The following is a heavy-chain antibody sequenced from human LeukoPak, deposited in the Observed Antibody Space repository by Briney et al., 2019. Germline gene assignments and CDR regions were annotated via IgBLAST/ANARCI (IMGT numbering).Heavy chain of an antibody. J-gene: IGHJ5*02. Sequence: SETLSLTCTVSGGSISSYYWSWIRQPAGKGLEWIGRIYTSGSTNYNPSLKSRVTMSVDTSKNQFSLKLSSVTAAGTAVYYCARDHVEMAYNWFDPWGQGTLVTVSS. CDR1: GGSISSYY. D-gene: IGHD5-24*01. V-gene: IGHV4-4*07. CDR3: ARDHVEMAYNWFDP. CDR2: IYTSGST.